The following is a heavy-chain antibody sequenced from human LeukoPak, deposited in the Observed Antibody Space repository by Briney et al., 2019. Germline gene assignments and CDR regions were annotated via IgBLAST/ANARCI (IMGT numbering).Heavy chain of an antibody. Sequence: PSETLSLXCAVYGGSFSGYYWSWTRQPPGKGLEWIGEINHSGSTNYNPSLKSRVTISVDTSKNQFSLKLSSVTAADTAVYYCARGLRLVSSGYYKRYNWFDPWGQGTLVTVSS. D-gene: IGHD3-22*01. CDR2: INHSGST. V-gene: IGHV4-34*01. CDR3: ARGLRLVSSGYYKRYNWFDP. CDR1: GGSFSGYY. J-gene: IGHJ5*02.